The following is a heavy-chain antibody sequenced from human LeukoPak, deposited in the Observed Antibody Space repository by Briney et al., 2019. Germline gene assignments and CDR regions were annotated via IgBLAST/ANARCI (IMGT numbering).Heavy chain of an antibody. CDR2: IRGDGDTT. CDR1: GFTFSSYA. D-gene: IGHD3-9*01. Sequence: GGSLRLSCAASGFTFSSYAMNWVRQAPGKGLEWVSGIRGDGDTTYYADSVKGRRFTIYRHNSKNTLKLQMNSMRAEDTAVYYCAKEQFLRCFDRNAYYFDHWGQGTLVTVSA. CDR3: AKEQFLRCFDRNAYYFDH. J-gene: IGHJ4*02. V-gene: IGHV3-23*01.